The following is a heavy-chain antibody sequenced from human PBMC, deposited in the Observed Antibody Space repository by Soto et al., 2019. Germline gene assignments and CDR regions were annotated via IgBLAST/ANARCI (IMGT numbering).Heavy chain of an antibody. D-gene: IGHD6-13*01. CDR3: ARAXYSSSWXYFDY. CDR1: GGSISSYY. Sequence: SETLSLTCTASGGSISSYYWSWIRQPAGKGLEWIGRIYTSGSTNYNPSLKSRVTMSVDTSKNQFSLKLSSVTAADTAVYYCARAXYSSSWXYFDYWGQGTLVTVSS. J-gene: IGHJ4*02. CDR2: IYTSGST. V-gene: IGHV4-4*07.